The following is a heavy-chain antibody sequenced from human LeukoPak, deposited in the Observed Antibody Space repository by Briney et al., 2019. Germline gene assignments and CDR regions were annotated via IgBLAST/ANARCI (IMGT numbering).Heavy chain of an antibody. D-gene: IGHD2-2*01. Sequence: GGSLRLSCAASGFTFSSYSMNWVRQAPGKGLEWVSSITSSGRYIYYADSVKGRFTISRDNSKNTLYLQMNSLRAEDTAVYYCAKDKGVPMKGPNYYYMDVWGKGTTVTISS. CDR3: AKDKGVPMKGPNYYYMDV. CDR2: ITSSGRYI. V-gene: IGHV3-21*01. J-gene: IGHJ6*03. CDR1: GFTFSSYS.